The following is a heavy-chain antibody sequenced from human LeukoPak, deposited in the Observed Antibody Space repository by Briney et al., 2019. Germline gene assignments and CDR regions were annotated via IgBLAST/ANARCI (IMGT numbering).Heavy chain of an antibody. D-gene: IGHD6-13*01. Sequence: ASVKVSCKASGYTFTDYYMHWVRQAPGQGLEWMGWINPDSGDTNYVQKFQGRVTMTRDTSINTAYLDLTRLRSDDTAVYYCARVRQHRVQAYYYYMDVWGKGTTVTVSS. CDR1: GYTFTDYY. CDR2: INPDSGDT. J-gene: IGHJ6*03. V-gene: IGHV1-2*02. CDR3: ARVRQHRVQAYYYYMDV.